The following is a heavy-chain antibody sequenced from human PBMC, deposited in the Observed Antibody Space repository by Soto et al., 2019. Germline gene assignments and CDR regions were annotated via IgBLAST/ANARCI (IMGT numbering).Heavy chain of an antibody. J-gene: IGHJ3*02. CDR2: IYPGDSDT. D-gene: IGHD3-22*01. CDR1: GYSFTSFC. Sequence: GESLKISRIGSGYSFTSFCIGWVRQMPGKGLEWMGIIYPGDSDTRDSPSFHGQVTISADKSIRPAYLQWSSLKAAYTAMYYSARQLPLCYDSTDDAFDIWGQGTMVTVSS. CDR3: ARQLPLCYDSTDDAFDI. V-gene: IGHV5-51*01.